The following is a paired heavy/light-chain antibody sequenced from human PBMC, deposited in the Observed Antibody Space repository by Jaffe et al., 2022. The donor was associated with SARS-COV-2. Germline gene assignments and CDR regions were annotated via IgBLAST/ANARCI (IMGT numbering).Light chain of an antibody. J-gene: IGKJ5*01. CDR1: QSVSSRK. V-gene: IGKV3-20*01. CDR3: QQYGSFPIT. CDR2: GAS. Sequence: EIVLTQSPGTLSVSPGERATLSCRASQSVSSRKLAWYQQKPGQAPRLLIYGASSRASGIPDRFSGSGSGTDFTLTISRLEPEDFAVYYCQQYGSFPITFGQGTRLEIK.
Heavy chain of an antibody. CDR3: AKITAAGTVEY. D-gene: IGHD6-13*01. J-gene: IGHJ4*02. CDR1: GGSISSSNFY. V-gene: IGHV4-39*01. CDR2: IYYSGST. Sequence: QLQLQESGPRLVKPSETLSLTCTVSGGSISSSNFYCGWIRQPPGKGLEWVGSIYYSGSTYYNPSLKSRVTVSVDTSNNQFSLKLTSVTAADTAVYYCAKITAAGTVEYWGQGTLVIVSS.